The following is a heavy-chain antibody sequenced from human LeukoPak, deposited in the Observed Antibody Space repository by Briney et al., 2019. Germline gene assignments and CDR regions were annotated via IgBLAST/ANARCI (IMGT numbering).Heavy chain of an antibody. CDR3: ARVKSYSSSWWDY. V-gene: IGHV1-18*01. CDR2: ISAYNGNT. Sequence: GASVKVSCKASGYTFTSYGISWGRQGPGQGLERMGWISAYNGNTNYSQKLQGRGTMTTATSTSTDYMERQSLIPDDTAVYYCARVKSYSSSWWDYWGQGTLVTVSS. J-gene: IGHJ4*02. CDR1: GYTFTSYG. D-gene: IGHD6-13*01.